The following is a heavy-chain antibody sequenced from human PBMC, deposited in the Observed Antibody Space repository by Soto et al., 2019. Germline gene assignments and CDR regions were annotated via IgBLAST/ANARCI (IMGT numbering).Heavy chain of an antibody. V-gene: IGHV1-58*01. CDR1: GFTFTSSA. Sequence: QMPLVQSGPEVKKPGTSVKVSCKASGFTFTSSAVQWVRQARGQRLEWIGWIVVGSGNTNYAQKFQERVTITRDMSTSTAYMELSSLRSEDTAVYYCAADPYSSGWYDYWGQGTLVTVSS. J-gene: IGHJ4*02. CDR2: IVVGSGNT. CDR3: AADPYSSGWYDY. D-gene: IGHD6-19*01.